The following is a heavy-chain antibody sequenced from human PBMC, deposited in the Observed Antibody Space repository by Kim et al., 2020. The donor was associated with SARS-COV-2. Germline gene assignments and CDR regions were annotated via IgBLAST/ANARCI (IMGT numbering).Heavy chain of an antibody. CDR3: AKDYFFNSASGSDDY. CDR1: GYTFSMSA. V-gene: IGHV1-3*01. Sequence: ASVKVSCKASGYTFSMSAMHWVRQAPGQGLEWMGWINATQGTTKYSQNFQGRVTITRDTSASTAYMELSDLRSEDTAVYYCAKDYFFNSASGSDDYWGQGTLVTVSS. D-gene: IGHD3-10*01. J-gene: IGHJ4*02. CDR2: INATQGTT.